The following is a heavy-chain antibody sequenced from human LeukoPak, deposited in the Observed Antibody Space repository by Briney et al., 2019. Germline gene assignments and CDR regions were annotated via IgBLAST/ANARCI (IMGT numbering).Heavy chain of an antibody. D-gene: IGHD3-10*01. CDR1: GYSFTSYW. Sequence: GESLKISCKGSGYSFTSYWNGWVRQMPGKGLEWMGIIYPGDSDTRYSPSFQGQVTISADKSISTAYLQWSSLKASDTAMYYCARRVTMVRGVYYFDYWGQGTPVTVSS. CDR3: ARRVTMVRGVYYFDY. J-gene: IGHJ4*02. CDR2: IYPGDSDT. V-gene: IGHV5-51*01.